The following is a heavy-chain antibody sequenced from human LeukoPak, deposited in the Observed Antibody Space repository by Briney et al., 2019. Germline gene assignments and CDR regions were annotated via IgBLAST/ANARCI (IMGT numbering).Heavy chain of an antibody. CDR3: ARDQRIHYYDSSGYSPHAFDI. CDR2: IYYSGST. V-gene: IGHV4-59*11. Sequence: SETLSLTCTVSGGSFSSHYWSWIRQPPGKGLEWIGYIYYSGSTNYNPSLKSRVTISVDTSKNHFSLKLSSVTAADTAVYYCARDQRIHYYDSSGYSPHAFDIWGQGTMVTVSS. D-gene: IGHD3-22*01. J-gene: IGHJ3*02. CDR1: GGSFSSHY.